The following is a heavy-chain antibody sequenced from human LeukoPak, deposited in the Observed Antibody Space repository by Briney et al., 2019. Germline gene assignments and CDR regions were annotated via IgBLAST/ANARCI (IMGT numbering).Heavy chain of an antibody. V-gene: IGHV4-59*01. CDR1: GGSISSYY. J-gene: IGHJ4*02. D-gene: IGHD3-9*01. CDR3: ARDGILTGYGFDY. Sequence: SETLSLTCTVSGGSISSYYWSWIRQRPGKGLEWIGYIYYSGSTNYNPSLKSRVTISVDTSKNQFSLKLSSVTAADTAVYYCARDGILTGYGFDYWGQGTLVTVSS. CDR2: IYYSGST.